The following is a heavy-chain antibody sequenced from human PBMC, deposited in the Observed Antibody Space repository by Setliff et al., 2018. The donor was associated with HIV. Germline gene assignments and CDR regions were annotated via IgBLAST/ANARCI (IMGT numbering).Heavy chain of an antibody. CDR2: IRYDGSNK. CDR1: GFTFSSYG. Sequence: LSLSCAASGFTFSSYGMHWVRQAPGKGLEWVALIRYDGSNKYYADSVKGRFTISRDNSKNTLYLQMNSLGAEDTAVYYCAKQGSGYDYYYMDVWGKGTTVTVSS. D-gene: IGHD3-22*01. V-gene: IGHV3-30*02. CDR3: AKQGSGYDYYYMDV. J-gene: IGHJ6*03.